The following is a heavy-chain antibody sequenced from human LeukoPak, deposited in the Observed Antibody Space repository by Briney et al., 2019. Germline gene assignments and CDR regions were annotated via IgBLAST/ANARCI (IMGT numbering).Heavy chain of an antibody. D-gene: IGHD6-13*01. V-gene: IGHV3-7*05. J-gene: IGHJ4*02. Sequence: GGSLRLSCTASTLTLNNYWMSWVRQAPGKGLEWVANIKQDGSEKYHVDSVKGRFTISRDNAKNSLYLQMNSLRAEDTAVYYCASRAGYTGSWSTFDYWGQGTLVTVSS. CDR2: IKQDGSEK. CDR3: ASRAGYTGSWSTFDY. CDR1: TLTLNNYW.